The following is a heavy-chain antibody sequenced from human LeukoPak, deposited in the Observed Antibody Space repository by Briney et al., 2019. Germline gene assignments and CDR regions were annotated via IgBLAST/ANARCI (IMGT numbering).Heavy chain of an antibody. CDR2: ISSSGSTI. D-gene: IGHD5-18*01. CDR3: ARVGGRGRLWPYFDY. CDR1: GFTFSSYE. V-gene: IGHV3-48*03. Sequence: PGGSLRLSCAASGFTFSSYEMNWVRQAPGKGLEWVSYISSSGSTIYYADSVKGRFTISRDNAKNSLYLQMNSLRAEDTAVYYCARVGGRGRLWPYFDYWGQGTLVTVSS. J-gene: IGHJ4*02.